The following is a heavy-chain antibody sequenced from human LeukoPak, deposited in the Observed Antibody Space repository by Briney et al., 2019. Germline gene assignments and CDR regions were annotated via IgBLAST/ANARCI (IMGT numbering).Heavy chain of an antibody. D-gene: IGHD5-12*01. Sequence: PGGSLRLSCAASGFTFSSYSMNWVRQAPGKGLEWVSSISSSSSYIYYADSVKGRFTISRDNAKNSLYLQMNSLRAEDTAVYYCARASIGYDYVASFYDYWGQGTLVTVSS. CDR2: ISSSSSYI. J-gene: IGHJ4*02. CDR3: ARASIGYDYVASFYDY. V-gene: IGHV3-21*01. CDR1: GFTFSSYS.